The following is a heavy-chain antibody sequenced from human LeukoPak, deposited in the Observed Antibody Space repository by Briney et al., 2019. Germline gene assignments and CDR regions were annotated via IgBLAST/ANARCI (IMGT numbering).Heavy chain of an antibody. J-gene: IGHJ3*02. CDR2: INPNSGGT. CDR3: ARDSSYCSGGSCRDAFDI. D-gene: IGHD2-15*01. V-gene: IGHV1-2*02. CDR1: GYTFTGYY. Sequence: GASVKVSCKASGYTFTGYYMHWVRQAPGQGLEWMGWINPNSGGTNYAQKFQGRVTMTRDTSISTAYMELSRPRSDDTAVYYCARDSSYCSGGSCRDAFDIWGQGTMVTVSS.